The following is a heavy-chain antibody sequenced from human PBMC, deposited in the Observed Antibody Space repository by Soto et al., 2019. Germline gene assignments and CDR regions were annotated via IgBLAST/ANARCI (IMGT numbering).Heavy chain of an antibody. CDR1: RFPFVSHR. J-gene: IGHJ4*02. CDR3: AKSPGMYYYDSSGYYHYDY. D-gene: IGHD3-22*01. CDR2: IRGSGVST. V-gene: IGHV3-23*01. Sequence: AGSLKLSSPAPRFPFVSHRVHWVLKAPGPGLDWVSAIRGSGVSTYYADSVKGRFTISRDNSKNTLYLQMNSLRAEDTAVYYCAKSPGMYYYDSSGYYHYDYWGQGTLVTVSS.